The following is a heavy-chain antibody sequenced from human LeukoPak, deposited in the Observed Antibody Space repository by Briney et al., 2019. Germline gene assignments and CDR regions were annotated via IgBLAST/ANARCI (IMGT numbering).Heavy chain of an antibody. V-gene: IGHV3-66*01. CDR3: ARDTMVRGVTPSSSSVDV. CDR1: GFTVSSNY. J-gene: IGHJ6*02. CDR2: IYSGGST. D-gene: IGHD3-10*01. Sequence: GGSLRLSCAASGFTVSSNYMSWVRQAPGKGLEWVSVIYSGGSTYYADSVKGRFTISRDNSKNTLYLQMNSLRAEDTAVYYGARDTMVRGVTPSSSSVDVWGQGTTVTVSS.